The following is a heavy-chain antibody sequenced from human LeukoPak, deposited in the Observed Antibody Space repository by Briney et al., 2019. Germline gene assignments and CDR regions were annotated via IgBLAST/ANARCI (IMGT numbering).Heavy chain of an antibody. V-gene: IGHV4-61*02. CDR2: IYTSGST. Sequence: PSETLSLTCTVSGGSISSGSYYWSWIRQPAGKGLEWIGRIYTSGSTNYNPSLKSRVTISVDTSKNQFSLKLSSVTAADTAVYCCARGVVPAAMTYNWFDPWGQGTLVTVSS. CDR3: ARGVVPAAMTYNWFDP. J-gene: IGHJ5*02. CDR1: GGSISSGSYY. D-gene: IGHD2-2*01.